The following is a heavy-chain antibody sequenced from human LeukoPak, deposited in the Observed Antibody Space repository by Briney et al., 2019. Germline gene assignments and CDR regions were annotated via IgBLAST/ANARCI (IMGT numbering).Heavy chain of an antibody. CDR2: IYYSGST. V-gene: IGHV4-39*07. J-gene: IGHJ4*02. CDR1: GGSISSSSYY. D-gene: IGHD1-26*01. CDR3: ARERVGWELRHYFDY. Sequence: SETLSLTCTVSGGSISSSSYYWGWIRQPPGKGLEWIGSIYYSGSTYYNPSLKSRVTISVDTSKNQFSLKLSSVTAADTAVYYCARERVGWELRHYFDYWGQGTLVTVSS.